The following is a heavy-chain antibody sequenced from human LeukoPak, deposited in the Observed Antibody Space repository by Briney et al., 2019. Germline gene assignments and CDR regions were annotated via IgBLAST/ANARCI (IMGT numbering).Heavy chain of an antibody. Sequence: PGGSLRLSCAASGFTFSSYSMNWVRQAPGKGLEWVSYISSSSSTIYYADSVKGRFTISRHNAKNSLYLQMNSLRAEDTAVYYCARVDYWSFDYWGQGTLATVSS. V-gene: IGHV3-48*01. CDR1: GFTFSSYS. CDR2: ISSSSSTI. CDR3: ARVDYWSFDY. D-gene: IGHD3-3*01. J-gene: IGHJ4*02.